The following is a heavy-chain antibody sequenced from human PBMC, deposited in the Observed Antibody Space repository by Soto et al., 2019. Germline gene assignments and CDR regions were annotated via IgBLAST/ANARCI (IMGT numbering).Heavy chain of an antibody. Sequence: GGSLRLSCAASGFTFSRYYMNWVRQAPGKGLEWVSAISGSGGSTYYADSVKGRFTISRDNSKNTLYLQMNSLRAEDTAVYYCAKDPGVYYGSGSYYSHFDYWGQGTLVTVSS. CDR1: GFTFSRYY. CDR3: AKDPGVYYGSGSYYSHFDY. D-gene: IGHD3-10*01. CDR2: ISGSGGST. V-gene: IGHV3-23*01. J-gene: IGHJ4*02.